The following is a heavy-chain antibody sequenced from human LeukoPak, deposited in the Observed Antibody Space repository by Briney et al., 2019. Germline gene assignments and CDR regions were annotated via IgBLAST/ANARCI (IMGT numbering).Heavy chain of an antibody. CDR2: ISSSGSNI. V-gene: IGHV3-48*03. D-gene: IGHD3-10*01. J-gene: IGHJ6*04. CDR1: GFTFSSYE. Sequence: GGSLRLSCAASGFTFSSYEMNWVRQAPGKGLEWVSYISSSGSNIYYADSVKGRFTISRDNAKNSLYLQMNSLRAEDTAVYYCARDTNDHHHSGYYGMDVWGKGTTVTVSS. CDR3: ARDTNDHHHSGYYGMDV.